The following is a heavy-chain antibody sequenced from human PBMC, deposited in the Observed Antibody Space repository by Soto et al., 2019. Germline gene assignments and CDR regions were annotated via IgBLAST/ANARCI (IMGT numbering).Heavy chain of an antibody. CDR3: ARERREKIHDGYDIDY. CDR1: GGSISSYY. CDR2: IYYSGST. Sequence: SETLSLTCTVSGGSISSYYWSWIRQPPGKGLEWIGYIYYSGSTNYNPSLKSRVTISVDTSKNQFSLKLSSMTAADTAVYYCARERREKIHDGYDIDYWGQGTLVTVSS. J-gene: IGHJ4*02. V-gene: IGHV4-59*12. D-gene: IGHD5-12*01.